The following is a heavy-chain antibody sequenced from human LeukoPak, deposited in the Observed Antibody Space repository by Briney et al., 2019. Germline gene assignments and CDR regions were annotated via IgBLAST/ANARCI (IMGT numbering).Heavy chain of an antibody. CDR2: IYTSGST. CDR1: GGSISSYY. V-gene: IGHV4-4*07. Sequence: PSETLSLTCTVSGGSISSYYWSWIRQPAGKGPEWIGRIYTSGSTNYNPSLKRRVTMSVDTSKNQFSLKLSSVTAADTAVYYCAREVAAAGAPHYSYYYGIDVWGQGPTVTVSS. J-gene: IGHJ6*02. CDR3: AREVAAAGAPHYSYYYGIDV. D-gene: IGHD6-13*01.